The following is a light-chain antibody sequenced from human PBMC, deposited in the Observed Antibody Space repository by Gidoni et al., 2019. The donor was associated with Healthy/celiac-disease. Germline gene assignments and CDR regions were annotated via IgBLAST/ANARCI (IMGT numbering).Light chain of an antibody. J-gene: IGKJ1*01. Sequence: DIVMTQTPLSSPVTLGQPASISCRSSQSLVHSDGNTYLSWLQQRPGQPQRLLIYKISNRLSGVPDRCSGSGAGTDFTLKISRVEAEDVGVYYCMQATQFPPWTFGQGTKVEIK. V-gene: IGKV2-24*01. CDR3: MQATQFPPWT. CDR1: QSLVHSDGNTY. CDR2: KIS.